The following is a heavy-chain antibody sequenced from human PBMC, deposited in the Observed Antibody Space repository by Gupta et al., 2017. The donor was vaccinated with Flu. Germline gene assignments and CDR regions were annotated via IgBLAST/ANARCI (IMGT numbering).Heavy chain of an antibody. Sequence: FTFTSYAMSWVRQAPGKGLEWVSTISTGGGSTYYADSVKGRFTISRDNSKNTLYLQMSSLRAEDTAVFYCAKGGGIYFFASWGQGTLVTVSS. CDR1: FTFTSYA. D-gene: IGHD3-16*01. CDR2: ISTGGGST. V-gene: IGHV3-23*01. CDR3: AKGGGIYFFAS. J-gene: IGHJ5*01.